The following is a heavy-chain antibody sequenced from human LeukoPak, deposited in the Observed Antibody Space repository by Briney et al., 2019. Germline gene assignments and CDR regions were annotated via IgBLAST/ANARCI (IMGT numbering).Heavy chain of an antibody. J-gene: IGHJ4*02. CDR1: GFPFDRYW. CDR2: IKHDGSEK. CDR3: ARQPIYEAYFDF. D-gene: IGHD3-16*01. V-gene: IGHV3-7*01. Sequence: PGGSLRLSCVASGFPFDRYWMSWVRQAPGKGLEWVANIKHDGSEKNFVDSVKGRFTISRDNAENSLFLQMNSLRADDTVVYFCARQPIYEAYFDFWGQGTLVTVSS.